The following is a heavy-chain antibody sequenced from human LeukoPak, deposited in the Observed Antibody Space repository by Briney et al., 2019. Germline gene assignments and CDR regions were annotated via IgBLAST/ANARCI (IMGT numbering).Heavy chain of an antibody. V-gene: IGHV3-48*01. CDR3: ARGPGDSSGYYPWYFDY. D-gene: IGHD3-22*01. CDR2: ISSSSSTI. J-gene: IGHJ4*02. CDR1: GFTFSSYS. Sequence: GGSLRLSCAASGFTFSSYSMNWVRQAPGKGLEWVSYISSSSSTIYYADSVKGRFTISRDNAKNSLYLQMNSLRAEDTAVYYCARGPGDSSGYYPWYFDYWGQGTLVTVSS.